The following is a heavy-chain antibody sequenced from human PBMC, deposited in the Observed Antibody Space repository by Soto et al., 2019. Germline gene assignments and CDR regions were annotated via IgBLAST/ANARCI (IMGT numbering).Heavy chain of an antibody. CDR3: ARDCSGGSCYLYYYYYMDV. CDR1: GGTFSSYT. V-gene: IGHV1-69*08. J-gene: IGHJ6*03. CDR2: IIPILGIA. D-gene: IGHD2-15*01. Sequence: QVQLVQSGAEVKKPGSSVKVSCKASGGTFSSYTISWVRQAPGQGLEWMGRIIPILGIANYAQKFQGRVTITADKSTSTAYMELSSLRSEDTAVYYCARDCSGGSCYLYYYYYMDVRGKGTTVTVSS.